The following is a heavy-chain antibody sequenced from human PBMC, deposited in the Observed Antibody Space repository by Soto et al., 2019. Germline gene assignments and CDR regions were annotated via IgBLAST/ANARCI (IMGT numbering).Heavy chain of an antibody. CDR2: IYYSGST. V-gene: IGHV4-31*03. D-gene: IGHD3-22*01. CDR1: GGSISSGGYY. CDR3: ARSYDSSGYHAFDI. J-gene: IGHJ3*02. Sequence: SETLSLTCTFSGGSISSGGYYWSWIRQHPGKGLEWIGYIYYSGSTYYNPSLKSRVTISVDTSKNQFSLKLSSVTAADTAVYYCARSYDSSGYHAFDIWGQGTMVTVSS.